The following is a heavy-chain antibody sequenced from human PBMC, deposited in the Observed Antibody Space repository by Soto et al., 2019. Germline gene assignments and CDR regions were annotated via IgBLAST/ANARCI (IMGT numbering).Heavy chain of an antibody. CDR2: IIPIFGTA. Sequence: QVQLVQSGAEVKKPGSSVMVSCKASGGTFSSYAISWVRQAPGQGLEWMGGIIPIFGTANYEQKFQGRVTITADESTSTAYMELSSLRYEDTAVYYCARVRDNELYGYWFDPWGQGTVVTVSS. J-gene: IGHJ5*02. CDR3: ARVRDNELYGYWFDP. CDR1: GGTFSSYA. V-gene: IGHV1-69*12. D-gene: IGHD3-10*01.